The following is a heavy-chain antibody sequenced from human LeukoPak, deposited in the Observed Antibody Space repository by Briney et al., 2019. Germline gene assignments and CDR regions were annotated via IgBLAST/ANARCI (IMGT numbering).Heavy chain of an antibody. D-gene: IGHD3-16*01. J-gene: IGHJ5*02. CDR2: ILPMLGRG. CDR1: GGTFRTTG. V-gene: IGHV1-69*01. Sequence: SVKVSCKASGGTFRTTGISWLRQAPGQGPEWMGGILPMLGRGNYPQKFQGRVAISAEESTNTVYMELSGLTSDDTATYYCAKEGGTFNWFDPWGQGTLVTVSA. CDR3: AKEGGTFNWFDP.